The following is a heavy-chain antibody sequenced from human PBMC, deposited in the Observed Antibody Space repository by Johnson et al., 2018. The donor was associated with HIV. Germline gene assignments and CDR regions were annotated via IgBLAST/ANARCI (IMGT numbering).Heavy chain of an antibody. Sequence: QVQLVESGGGVVQPGGSLRLSCAASGFTFSNYGMYWVRQAPGKGLEWVAFIRYDESNEYYADSVKGRFTISRDNSKNTLYLQMSGLRVEDTAVYYCMTADRGSAWGQGTTVTVSS. CDR2: IRYDESNE. CDR3: MTADRGSA. D-gene: IGHD1-26*01. CDR1: GFTFSNYG. V-gene: IGHV3-30*02. J-gene: IGHJ3*01.